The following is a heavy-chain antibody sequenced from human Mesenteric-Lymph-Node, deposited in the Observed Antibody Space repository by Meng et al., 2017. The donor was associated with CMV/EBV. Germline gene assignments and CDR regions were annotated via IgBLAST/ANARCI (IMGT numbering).Heavy chain of an antibody. D-gene: IGHD6-19*01. Sequence: SETLSLTCSVSGSSTSYYYWTWIRQSPGKGLEWIGNIYHSGSTNYNPYLSSRITISLDTSRNQFSLKLNSVTAADTDVYYCAREVVVSGLYWFDPWGPGTLVTVSS. V-gene: IGHV4-59*01. CDR1: GSSTSYYY. J-gene: IGHJ5*02. CDR3: AREVVVSGLYWFDP. CDR2: IYHSGST.